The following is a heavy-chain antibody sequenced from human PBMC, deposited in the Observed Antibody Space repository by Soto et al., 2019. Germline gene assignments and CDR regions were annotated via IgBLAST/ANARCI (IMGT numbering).Heavy chain of an antibody. CDR1: GFTLSNFD. V-gene: IGHV3-23*01. D-gene: IGHD3-22*01. CDR3: ANEGYDSSGYYALEDY. CDR2: VSGSGGSA. Sequence: EVQLLESGGGLVQPGVSLRLSGAASGFTLSNFDMSWVRQAPGKGLECVSVVSGSGGSAYYADSVKGRFTISRDNSKNTLYLQMHSLRAEDTAVYYCANEGYDSSGYYALEDYWGQGTLVTVSS. J-gene: IGHJ4*02.